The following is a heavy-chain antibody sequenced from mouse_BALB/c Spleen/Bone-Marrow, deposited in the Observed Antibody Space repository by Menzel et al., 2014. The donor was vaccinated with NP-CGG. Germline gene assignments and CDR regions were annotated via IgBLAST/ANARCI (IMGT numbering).Heavy chain of an antibody. V-gene: IGHV5-9-4*01. Sequence: EVKVVESGGALEKPGGSLKLSCAASGFTFSDYAMSWVRQSPEKRLEWVAEISNGGNYTYYPDTVTGRFTISRDNAKNTLYLEMSSLRSEDTAMYYCSRNSNYSFDFWGQGTTLTVSS. CDR2: ISNGGNYT. D-gene: IGHD2-5*01. CDR3: SRNSNYSFDF. J-gene: IGHJ2*01. CDR1: GFTFSDYA.